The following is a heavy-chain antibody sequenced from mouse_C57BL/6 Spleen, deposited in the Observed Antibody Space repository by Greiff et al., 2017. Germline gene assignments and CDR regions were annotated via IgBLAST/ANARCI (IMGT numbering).Heavy chain of an antibody. CDR3: ATTTTVVANFDY. D-gene: IGHD1-1*01. Sequence: QVQLQQSGPELVRPGASVKISCKAPGYTFTSHWMQWVRQRPGQGLEWIGEILPGSGSTYYNEKFKGKATLTVDTSSSTAYMQLSSLTSEDSAVYFCATTTTVVANFDYWGQGTTLTVSS. V-gene: IGHV1-56*01. CDR2: ILPGSGST. CDR1: GYTFTSHW. J-gene: IGHJ2*01.